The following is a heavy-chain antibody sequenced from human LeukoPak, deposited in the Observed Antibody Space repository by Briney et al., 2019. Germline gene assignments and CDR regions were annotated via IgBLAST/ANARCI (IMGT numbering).Heavy chain of an antibody. CDR1: GFTFSSYS. D-gene: IGHD3-16*02. CDR2: ISSSSSTI. J-gene: IGHJ4*02. CDR3: PRAESDYDYVWGSYRYTGGDY. V-gene: IGHV3-48*04. Sequence: GGSLRLCCAASGFTFSSYSMNWVRQAPGRGLEWCSYISSSSSTIYYADSVKGRFTISRDNAKNSLYLQMNSLRAEDTAVYYCPRAESDYDYVWGSYRYTGGDYWGQGTLVTVSS.